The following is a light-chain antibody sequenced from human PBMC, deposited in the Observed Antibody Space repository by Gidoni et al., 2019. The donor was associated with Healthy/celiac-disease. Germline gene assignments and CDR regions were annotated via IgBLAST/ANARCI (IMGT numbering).Light chain of an antibody. V-gene: IGKV3-11*01. Sequence: IVLTQSPATLSLSPGERATLSCRASQSVSSYLAWYQQKPGQAPRLLIYDASNRATGIPARCSGSGSGTDFTLTIGSLEPEDFAVYYCQQRSNWPGLTFGGGTKVEIK. CDR3: QQRSNWPGLT. J-gene: IGKJ4*01. CDR2: DAS. CDR1: QSVSSY.